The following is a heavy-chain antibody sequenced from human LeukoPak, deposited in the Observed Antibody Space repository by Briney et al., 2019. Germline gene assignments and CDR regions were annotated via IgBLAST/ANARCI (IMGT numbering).Heavy chain of an antibody. Sequence: SETLSLTCTVSGGSISSYYWSWIRQPAGKGLEWIGRIYSSGTTNYNPSLKSRVTMSVDTSKNQFSLILNSVTAADTAIYFCARNIRGGSTYLDYWGQGTLVTVS. J-gene: IGHJ4*02. V-gene: IGHV4-4*07. CDR2: IYSSGTT. CDR3: ARNIRGGSTYLDY. D-gene: IGHD3-3*02. CDR1: GGSISSYY.